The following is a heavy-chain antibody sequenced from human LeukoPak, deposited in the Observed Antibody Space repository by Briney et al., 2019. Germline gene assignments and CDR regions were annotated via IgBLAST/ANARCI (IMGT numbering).Heavy chain of an antibody. CDR3: ARGYCSGGSCYSVENWFDP. Sequence: ASVKVSCKVAGYTLTELYMNWVGQTPGKGVERMGGVDPEDGETIYAQKLQGRVTMAEDTTTDTAYMELSSLRSEDTAVYYCARGYCSGGSCYSVENWFDPWGQGTLVTVSS. CDR2: VDPEDGET. D-gene: IGHD2-15*01. V-gene: IGHV1-24*01. CDR1: GYTLTELY. J-gene: IGHJ5*02.